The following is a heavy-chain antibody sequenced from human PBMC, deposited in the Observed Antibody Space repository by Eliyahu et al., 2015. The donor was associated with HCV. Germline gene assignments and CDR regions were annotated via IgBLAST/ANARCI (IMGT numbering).Heavy chain of an antibody. Sequence: QVQLVQSGAEVKKPGSSVKVSCKASGGTFSRXAISWVRQAPGQGLEWMGGIIPIFGTANYAQKFQGGVTITADESTSTVYMELSSLRSEDTAVFYCARGSSDCSTSSCPFDYWGQGTLVTVSS. CDR1: GGTFSRXA. CDR2: IIPIFGTA. CDR3: ARGSSDCSTSSCPFDY. J-gene: IGHJ4*02. V-gene: IGHV1-69*01. D-gene: IGHD2-2*01.